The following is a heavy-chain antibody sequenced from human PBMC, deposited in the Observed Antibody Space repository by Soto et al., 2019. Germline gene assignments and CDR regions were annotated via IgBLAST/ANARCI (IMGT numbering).Heavy chain of an antibody. J-gene: IGHJ6*02. CDR1: GFTFSSYA. Sequence: EVQLLESGGGLVQPGGSLRLSCAASGFTFSSYAMSWVRQAPGKGLERVSTISDTAAGTYYADAVKGRFTISRDNSKNTLYLQMNSLTAEDTAVYFCAKWGNDWGYYYYGLNVWGQGTTVTVSS. D-gene: IGHD7-27*01. CDR2: ISDTAAGT. CDR3: AKWGNDWGYYYYGLNV. V-gene: IGHV3-23*01.